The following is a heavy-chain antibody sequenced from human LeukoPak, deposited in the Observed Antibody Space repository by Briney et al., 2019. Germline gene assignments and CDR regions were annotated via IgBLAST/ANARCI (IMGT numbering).Heavy chain of an antibody. CDR1: GFTFDDYA. D-gene: IGHD6-13*01. Sequence: SLRLSCAASGFTFDDYAMHWVRQAPGKSLEWVSGISWNSGSIGYADSVKGRFTISRDNAKNSLYLQMNSLRAEDTALYYCAKDREASAAGPADFDYWGQGTLVTVSS. V-gene: IGHV3-9*01. J-gene: IGHJ4*02. CDR2: ISWNSGSI. CDR3: AKDREASAAGPADFDY.